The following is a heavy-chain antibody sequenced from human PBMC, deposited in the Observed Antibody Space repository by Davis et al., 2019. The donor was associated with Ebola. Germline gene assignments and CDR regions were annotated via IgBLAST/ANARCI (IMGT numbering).Heavy chain of an antibody. CDR3: ARHLVYENFDY. CDR1: GGSISSDTYY. J-gene: IGHJ4*02. V-gene: IGHV4-39*01. CDR2: VYFSGDT. Sequence: SETLSLTCTVSGGSISSDTYYWGWIRQPPGKGLEWIGTVYFSGDTYYNPSLKSRVTISVDTSKNQFSLKLSSVTAADTAVYYCARHLVYENFDYWGQGTLVTVSS. D-gene: IGHD2-2*02.